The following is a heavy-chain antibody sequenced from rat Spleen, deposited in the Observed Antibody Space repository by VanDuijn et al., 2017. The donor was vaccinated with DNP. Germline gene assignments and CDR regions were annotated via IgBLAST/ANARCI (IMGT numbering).Heavy chain of an antibody. CDR2: ISYDGGST. CDR1: GFSFSDSH. J-gene: IGHJ2*01. Sequence: EVQLVGSGGGLVQSGRSLKLSCAASGFSFSDSHMAWVRQAPGKGLEWVASISYDGGSTYYRDSVKGRFTISRDNAKNNLYLQMDSLRSEDTATYYCTIETRVYGYWGQGVMVTVSS. CDR3: TIETRVYGY. V-gene: IGHV5-20*01. D-gene: IGHD1-4*01.